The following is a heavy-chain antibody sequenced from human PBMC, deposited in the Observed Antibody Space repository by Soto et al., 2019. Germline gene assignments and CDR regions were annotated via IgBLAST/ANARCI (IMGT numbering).Heavy chain of an antibody. CDR1: GFTISSGGYY. V-gene: IGHV4-31*03. CDR3: ARVREGYCTNGVCYSVDP. Sequence: TLSLTCTVSGFTISSGGYYWSWIRQHPGKGLEWIGYIYYSGSTYYNPSLKSRVTISVDTSKNQFSLKLSSVTAADTAVYYCARVREGYCTNGVCYSVDPWGQGTLVTVSS. D-gene: IGHD2-8*01. J-gene: IGHJ5*02. CDR2: IYYSGST.